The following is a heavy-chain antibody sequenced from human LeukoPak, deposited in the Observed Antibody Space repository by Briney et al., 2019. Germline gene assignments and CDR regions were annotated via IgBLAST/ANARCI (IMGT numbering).Heavy chain of an antibody. CDR2: IYTSGSP. D-gene: IGHD3-10*02. Sequence: PSETLSLTCTVSGGSITSYYWNWIRQPAGKGLEWIGRIYTSGSPHYNPSLRSRVTISVDESKNQFSLKLSSVTAADTAVYHCARDQGVFGWLLDYWSQGTLVTVSS. V-gene: IGHV4-4*07. J-gene: IGHJ4*02. CDR3: ARDQGVFGWLLDY. CDR1: GGSITSYY.